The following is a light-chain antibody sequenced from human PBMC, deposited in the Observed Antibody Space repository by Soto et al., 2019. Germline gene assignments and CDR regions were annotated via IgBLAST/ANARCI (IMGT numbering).Light chain of an antibody. J-gene: IGKJ1*01. CDR3: QQYGSSPPT. CDR1: QSVSTNY. V-gene: IGKV3-20*01. CDR2: GAS. Sequence: EIVLTQSPGTLSLSPGERATLSCRASQSVSTNYLAWYQRKPGQAPRLLIYGASSRATDIPNRFSGSGSGTDFTLTITRLKAEDFAVYDCQQYGSSPPTCGQGTKVEVK.